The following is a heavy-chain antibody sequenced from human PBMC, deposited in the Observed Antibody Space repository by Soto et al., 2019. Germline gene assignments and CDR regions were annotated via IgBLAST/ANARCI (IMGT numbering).Heavy chain of an antibody. V-gene: IGHV3-11*06. Sequence: PGDSLRLSCAVSGFTFGDSYMSWIRQAPGKGLEWLSYISPGSRYPAYADSVKGRFTISRDNAKRSLYLQMMSLTAEDTAIYYCVRGGGGGLFDPWGQGTMVTVSS. CDR2: ISPGSRYP. CDR3: VRGGGGGLFDP. D-gene: IGHD2-15*01. J-gene: IGHJ5*02. CDR1: GFTFGDSY.